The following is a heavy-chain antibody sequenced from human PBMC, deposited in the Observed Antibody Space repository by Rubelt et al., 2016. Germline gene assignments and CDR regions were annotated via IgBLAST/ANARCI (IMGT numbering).Heavy chain of an antibody. V-gene: IGHV1-69*01. CDR1: GGTFSSYA. J-gene: IGHJ3*02. CDR3: ARGGAAAADDNDAFDI. Sequence: QVQLVQSGAEVKKPGSSVKVSCKASGGTFSSYAISWVRQAPGQGLEWMGGIITIFGTANYAQKFQGRVTITADESTSTAYMELSSLRSEDTAVYYCARGGAAAADDNDAFDIWGQGTMVTVSS. CDR2: IITIFGTA. D-gene: IGHD6-13*01.